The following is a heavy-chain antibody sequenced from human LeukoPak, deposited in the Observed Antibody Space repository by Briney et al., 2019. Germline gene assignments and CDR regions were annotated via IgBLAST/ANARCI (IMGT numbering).Heavy chain of an antibody. J-gene: IGHJ4*02. CDR3: ALDRWNGGSYSVLDY. V-gene: IGHV3-23*01. D-gene: IGHD1-26*01. CDR1: GFTFSSYA. CDR2: ISGSGGST. Sequence: PGGPLRLSCAAPGFTFSSYAMSWVRQAPGKGLEWVSAISGSGGSTYYADSVKGRFTISRDNSKNTLYLQMNSLRAEDTAVYYCALDRWNGGSYSVLDYWGQGTLVTVSS.